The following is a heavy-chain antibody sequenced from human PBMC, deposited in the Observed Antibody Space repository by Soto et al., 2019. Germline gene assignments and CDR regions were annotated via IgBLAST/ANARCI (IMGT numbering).Heavy chain of an antibody. CDR2: ISWNSGSI. V-gene: IGHV3-9*01. D-gene: IGHD6-19*01. CDR1: GFTFDDYA. CDR3: AKATIPHLGWLVKDAFDI. Sequence: EVQLVESGGGLVQPGRSLRLSCAASGFTFDDYAMHWVRQAPGKGLEWVSGISWNSGSIGYADSVKGRFTISRDNAKNSLYLQMNSLRAEDTALYYCAKATIPHLGWLVKDAFDIWGQGTMVTVSS. J-gene: IGHJ3*02.